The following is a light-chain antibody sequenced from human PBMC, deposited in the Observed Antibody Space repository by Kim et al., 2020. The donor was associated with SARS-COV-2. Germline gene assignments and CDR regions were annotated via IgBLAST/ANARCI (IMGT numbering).Light chain of an antibody. CDR1: SSDIGPYNF. CDR3: SSYTSSVTVV. Sequence: GQAITISCTGSSSDIGPYNFVSWYQQHPGKAPKVMIFDVSNRPSGVSNRFSGSKSGNTASLTISGLQAEDEADYYCSSYTSSVTVVFGGGTQLTVL. J-gene: IGLJ2*01. V-gene: IGLV2-14*04. CDR2: DVS.